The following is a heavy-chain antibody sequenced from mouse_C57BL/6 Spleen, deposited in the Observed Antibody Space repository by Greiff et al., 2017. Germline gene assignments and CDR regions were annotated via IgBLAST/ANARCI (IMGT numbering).Heavy chain of an antibody. CDR2: IYPGSGST. J-gene: IGHJ3*01. CDR3: ARRVDYDYDGGFAY. CDR1: GYTFTSYW. Sequence: QVHVKQPGAELVKPGASVKMSCKASGYTFTSYWITWVKQRPGQGLEWIGDIYPGSGSTNYNEKFKSKATLTVDTSSSTAYMQLSSLTSEDSAVYYCARRVDYDYDGGFAYWGQGTLVTVSA. D-gene: IGHD2-4*01. V-gene: IGHV1-55*01.